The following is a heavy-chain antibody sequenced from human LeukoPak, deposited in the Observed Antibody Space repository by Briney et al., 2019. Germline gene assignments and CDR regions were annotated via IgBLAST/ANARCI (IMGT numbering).Heavy chain of an antibody. CDR2: ISAYNGNT. J-gene: IGHJ4*02. CDR3: AREVRPNYYDSSGYFDY. Sequence: GASVKVSCKASGYTFTSYGISWVRQAPGQGLEWMGWISAYNGNTNYAQKLQGRVTMTTDTSTSTAYMELSRLRSDDTAVYYCAREVRPNYYDSSGYFDYWGQGTLVTVSS. D-gene: IGHD3-22*01. V-gene: IGHV1-18*01. CDR1: GYTFTSYG.